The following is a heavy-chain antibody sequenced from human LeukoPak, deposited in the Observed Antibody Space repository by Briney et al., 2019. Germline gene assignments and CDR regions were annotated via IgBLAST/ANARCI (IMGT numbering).Heavy chain of an antibody. CDR2: ISWNSGAI. CDR3: AKDSEDDGGGGAFDF. D-gene: IGHD2-15*01. CDR1: GFTFDDYA. V-gene: IGHV3-9*01. J-gene: IGHJ3*01. Sequence: GGSLRLSCAASGFTFDDYAMHWVRQAPGKGLEWVSGISWNSGAIGYADSVKGRFTISRDNVRNSLYLQMNSLRAEDTALYYCAKDSEDDGGGGAFDFWGQGKMVTVSS.